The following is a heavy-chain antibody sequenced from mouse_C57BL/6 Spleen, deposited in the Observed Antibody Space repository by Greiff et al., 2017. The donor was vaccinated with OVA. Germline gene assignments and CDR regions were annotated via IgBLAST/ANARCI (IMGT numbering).Heavy chain of an antibody. V-gene: IGHV1-61*01. CDR3: ARGDYYGLYWYFDV. CDR2: IYPSDSET. CDR1: GYTSTSYW. J-gene: IGHJ1*03. D-gene: IGHD1-1*01. Sequence: QVQLQQPGAELVRPGSSVKLSCKASGYTSTSYWMDWVKQRPGQGLEWIGNIYPSDSETHYNQKFKDKATLTVDKSSSTAYMQLSSLTPEDSAVYYCARGDYYGLYWYFDVWGTGTTVTVSS.